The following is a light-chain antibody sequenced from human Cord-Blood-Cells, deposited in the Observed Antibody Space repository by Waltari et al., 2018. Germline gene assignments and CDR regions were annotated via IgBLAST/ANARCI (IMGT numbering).Light chain of an antibody. CDR2: DAS. J-gene: IGKJ4*01. CDR1: QDIRNY. V-gene: IGKV1-33*01. CDR3: QQYDNLPLT. Sequence: DIQMTQSPSSLSASVGDRVTLTCQASQDIRNYLNWYQQKPGKAPKLLIYDASNLETGVPSRYSGSGSGTDFTFTISSLQPEDIATYYCQQYDNLPLTFGGGTKVEIK.